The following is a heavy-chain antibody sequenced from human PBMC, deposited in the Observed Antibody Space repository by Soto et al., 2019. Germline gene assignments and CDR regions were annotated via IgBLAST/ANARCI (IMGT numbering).Heavy chain of an antibody. CDR3: ARGNSNKVLLGYCYGMDV. CDR2: IIPICGTA. J-gene: IGHJ6*02. Sequence: QVQLVQSGAEVKKPGSSVKVSCKASGGTFSSYAISWVRQAPGQGLEWMGGIIPICGTANYAQKFQGRVTITADESTSTAYMELSSLRSDDTARYYSARGNSNKVLLGYCYGMDVWGQGTTVTVSS. D-gene: IGHD4-4*01. V-gene: IGHV1-69*01. CDR1: GGTFSSYA.